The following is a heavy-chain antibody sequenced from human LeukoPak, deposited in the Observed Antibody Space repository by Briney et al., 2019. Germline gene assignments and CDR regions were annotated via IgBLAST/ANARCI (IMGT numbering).Heavy chain of an antibody. Sequence: GRSLRLSCAASGFTFSSYAMHWVRQAPGKGLEWVAVISYDGSNKYYADSVKGRFTISRDNSKNTLYLRMNSLRAEDTAVYYCARDHPLRPESNWFDPWGQGTLVTVSS. V-gene: IGHV3-30*01. J-gene: IGHJ5*02. CDR2: ISYDGSNK. CDR1: GFTFSSYA. CDR3: ARDHPLRPESNWFDP.